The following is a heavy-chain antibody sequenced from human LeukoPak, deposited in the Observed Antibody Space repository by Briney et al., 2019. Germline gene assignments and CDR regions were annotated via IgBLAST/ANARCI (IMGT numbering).Heavy chain of an antibody. V-gene: IGHV1-69*13. CDR1: GGTFSSYA. J-gene: IGHJ4*02. CDR3: ARDLSGYDSRSFDY. CDR2: IIPIFGTA. Sequence: SVKVSCKASGGTFSSYAISWVRQAPGQGLEWMGGIIPIFGTANYAQKFQGRVTITADESTSAAYMELSSLRSEDTAVYYCARDLSGYDSRSFDYWGQGTLVTVSS. D-gene: IGHD5-12*01.